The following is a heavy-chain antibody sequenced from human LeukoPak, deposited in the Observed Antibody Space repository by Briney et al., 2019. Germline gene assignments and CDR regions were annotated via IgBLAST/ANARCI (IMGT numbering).Heavy chain of an antibody. J-gene: IGHJ4*02. CDR1: GFTFSSYA. D-gene: IGHD3-22*01. CDR2: ISYDGSNK. V-gene: IGHV3-30*04. Sequence: GGSLRLSCAASGFTFSSYAMHWVRQAPGKGLEGVAVISYDGSNKYYADSVKGRFTISRDNSKTTLYLQMNSLRAEDTAVYYCARDLIKNVLVITSGYFDYWGQGTLVTVSS. CDR3: ARDLIKNVLVITSGYFDY.